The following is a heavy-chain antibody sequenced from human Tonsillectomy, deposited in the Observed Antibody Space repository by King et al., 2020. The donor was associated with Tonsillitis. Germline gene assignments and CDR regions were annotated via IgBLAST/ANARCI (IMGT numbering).Heavy chain of an antibody. CDR1: GGSISSYY. Sequence: QLQESGPGLVMPSETLSLTCTVSGGSISSYYWSWIRQAPGKGLEWIGYIYYSGSTNYNPSLKSRVTISVDTSKNQFSLRLSSVTAADTAVYYCARTNHYDSSGYYFDYWGQGTLVTVSS. D-gene: IGHD3-22*01. V-gene: IGHV4-59*01. CDR3: ARTNHYDSSGYYFDY. CDR2: IYYSGST. J-gene: IGHJ4*02.